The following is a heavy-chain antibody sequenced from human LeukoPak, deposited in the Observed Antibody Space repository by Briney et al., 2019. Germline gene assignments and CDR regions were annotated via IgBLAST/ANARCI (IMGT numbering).Heavy chain of an antibody. CDR1: GGSISSSNW. D-gene: IGHD5-12*01. V-gene: IGHV4-4*02. J-gene: IGHJ4*02. Sequence: SETLSLTCAVSGGSISSSNWWSWVRQPPGKGLEWIGEIYHSGSTNYNPSLKSRVTISVDKSKNQFSLKLSSVTAADTAVYYCARVTSGYGTPFDYWGQGTLVTVSS. CDR2: IYHSGST. CDR3: ARVTSGYGTPFDY.